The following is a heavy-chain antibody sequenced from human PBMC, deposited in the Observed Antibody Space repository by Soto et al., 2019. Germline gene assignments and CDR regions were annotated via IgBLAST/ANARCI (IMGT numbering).Heavy chain of an antibody. Sequence: GGSLRLSCAASGFTFSRYWMHWVRQAPGKGLEWVSVIYSGGSTYYADSVKGRFTISRDNSKNTLYLQMNSLRAEVTAVYYCARDSGSAIGYSSSWLPLGYWGQGTLVTVSS. V-gene: IGHV3-53*01. J-gene: IGHJ4*02. CDR1: GFTFSRYW. CDR2: IYSGGST. CDR3: ARDSGSAIGYSSSWLPLGY. D-gene: IGHD6-13*01.